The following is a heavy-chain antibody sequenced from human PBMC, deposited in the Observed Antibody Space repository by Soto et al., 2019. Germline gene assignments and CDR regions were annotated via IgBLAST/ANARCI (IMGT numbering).Heavy chain of an antibody. CDR1: GSTFISYA. CDR3: ARDRSWELWY. V-gene: IGHV3-30-3*01. J-gene: IGHJ4*02. Sequence: GGSLRLSCAASGSTFISYAMHWVRQAPGKGLEWVAVISYDGSNKYYADSVKGRFTISRDNSKNTLYLQMNSLRAEDTAVYYCARDRSWELWYWGQGTLVTVSS. CDR2: ISYDGSNK. D-gene: IGHD1-26*01.